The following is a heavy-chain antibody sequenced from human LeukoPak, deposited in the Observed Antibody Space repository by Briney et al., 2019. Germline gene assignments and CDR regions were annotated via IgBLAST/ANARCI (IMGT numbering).Heavy chain of an antibody. V-gene: IGHV3-33*01. Sequence: PGGSLGLSCAASGFTFNTYGMNWVRQAPGKGLEWVAVIWYDGSNKYYADTVKGRFTISRDNSKNTLYLQMNSLRAEDTAVYFCARVACTGNSCRPYHYYGMDVWGQGTTVTVSS. CDR3: ARVACTGNSCRPYHYYGMDV. CDR2: IWYDGSNK. J-gene: IGHJ6*02. CDR1: GFTFNTYG. D-gene: IGHD2-15*01.